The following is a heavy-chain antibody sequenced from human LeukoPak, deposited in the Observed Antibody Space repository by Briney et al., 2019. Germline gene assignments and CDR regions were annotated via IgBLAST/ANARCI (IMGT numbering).Heavy chain of an antibody. D-gene: IGHD1-7*01. CDR1: GYTFTSYG. CDR2: ISAYNGNT. J-gene: IGHJ3*02. V-gene: IGHV1-18*01. Sequence: GASVKVSCKASGYTFTSYGISWVRQAPGQGLEWMGWISAYNGNTNYAQKLQGRVTMTTDTSTSTAYMELRSLRSDDTAVYYCARARREDWNYGFALDIWGQGTMVTVSS. CDR3: ARARREDWNYGFALDI.